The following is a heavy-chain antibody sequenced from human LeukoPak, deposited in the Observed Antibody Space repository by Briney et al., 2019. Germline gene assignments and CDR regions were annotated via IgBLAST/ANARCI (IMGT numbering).Heavy chain of an antibody. D-gene: IGHD5-24*01. V-gene: IGHV3-23*01. CDR1: GFTFSRYA. CDR2: ISNSGESP. J-gene: IGHJ4*02. CDR3: AKKSRDGYNPFDY. Sequence: GGSLRLSCAASGFTFSRYAMSWVRQAPGKGLEWVCGISNSGESPYYANSVEGRFTISRDNSKNTLYLEINSLRAEGTAVYYCAKKSRDGYNPFDYVGQGTLVTVSS.